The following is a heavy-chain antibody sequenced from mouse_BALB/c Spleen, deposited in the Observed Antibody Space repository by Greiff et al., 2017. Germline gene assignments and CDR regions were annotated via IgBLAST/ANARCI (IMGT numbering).Heavy chain of an antibody. J-gene: IGHJ4*01. Sequence: EVKLVESGGGLVKPGGSLKLSCAASGFTFSSYAMSWVRQSPEKRLEWVAEISSGGSYTYYPDTVTGRFTISRDNAKNTLYLEMSSLRSEDTAMYYCARAPSYGNYAHYYAMDYWGQGTSVTVSS. CDR2: ISSGGSYT. CDR3: ARAPSYGNYAHYYAMDY. D-gene: IGHD2-1*01. CDR1: GFTFSSYA. V-gene: IGHV5-9-4*01.